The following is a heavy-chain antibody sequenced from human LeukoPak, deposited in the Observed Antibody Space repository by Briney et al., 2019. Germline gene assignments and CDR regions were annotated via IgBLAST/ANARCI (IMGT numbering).Heavy chain of an antibody. D-gene: IGHD5-18*01. CDR3: ARDPYSYGQDKFDY. Sequence: ASVKVSCKASGYTFPSYFMHWVRQAPGQGLEWMGIINPTGGSTTYAQKFQGRVTMTTDTSTSTAYMELRSLRSDDTAVYYCARDPYSYGQDKFDYWGQGTLVTVSS. CDR1: GYTFPSYF. J-gene: IGHJ4*02. V-gene: IGHV1-46*01. CDR2: INPTGGST.